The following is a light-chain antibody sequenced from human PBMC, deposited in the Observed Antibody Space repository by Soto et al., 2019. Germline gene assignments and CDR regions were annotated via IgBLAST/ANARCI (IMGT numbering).Light chain of an antibody. V-gene: IGKV1-6*01. Sequence: IQMTQSPSTLSASIGDGVTITVRASQGISNELGWYQQRPGKAPKVLIYGASNLQSGVPSRFSGSASGTDFTLTISSLQPEDFATYYCLQDYTYPWTFGQGTKVDIK. J-gene: IGKJ1*01. CDR2: GAS. CDR1: QGISNE. CDR3: LQDYTYPWT.